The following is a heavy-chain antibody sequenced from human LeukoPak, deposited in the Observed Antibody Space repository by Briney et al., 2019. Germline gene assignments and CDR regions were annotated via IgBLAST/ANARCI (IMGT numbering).Heavy chain of an antibody. CDR2: IYSGGST. CDR3: ARILVDTAMVTRDY. V-gene: IGHV3-53*01. D-gene: IGHD5-18*01. J-gene: IGHJ4*02. Sequence: GGSLRLSCAASGFTVSSNYMSWVRQAPGKGLEWVSVIYSGGSTYYADSVKGRFTISRDNSKNTLYLQMNSLRAEDTAVYYCARILVDTAMVTRDYWGQGTLVTVSS. CDR1: GFTVSSNY.